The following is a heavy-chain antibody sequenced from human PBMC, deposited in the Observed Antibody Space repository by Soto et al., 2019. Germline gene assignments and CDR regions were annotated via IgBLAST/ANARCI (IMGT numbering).Heavy chain of an antibody. CDR2: IIPILGIA. CDR1: GGTFSSYT. Sequence: ASVKVSCKASGGTFSSYTISWVRQAPGQGLEWMGRIIPILGIANYARKFQGRVTTTTDTSTSTAYMELRSLRSDDTAVYYCAKEYCDSSRCYLPDYWGQGALVTVSS. D-gene: IGHD2-2*01. V-gene: IGHV1-69*04. CDR3: AKEYCDSSRCYLPDY. J-gene: IGHJ4*02.